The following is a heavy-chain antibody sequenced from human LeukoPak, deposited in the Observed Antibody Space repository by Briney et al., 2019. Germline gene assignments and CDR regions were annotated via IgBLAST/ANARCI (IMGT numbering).Heavy chain of an antibody. CDR3: ARGYDFWSGYYSSCGMDV. D-gene: IGHD3-3*01. V-gene: IGHV4-59*01. J-gene: IGHJ6*02. Sequence: SETLSLTCTVSGGSISSYYWSWIRQPPGKGLEWIGYIYYSGSTNYNPSLKSRVTISVDTSKNQFSLKLSSVTAADTAVYYCARGYDFWSGYYSSCGMDVWGQGTTVTVSS. CDR2: IYYSGST. CDR1: GGSISSYY.